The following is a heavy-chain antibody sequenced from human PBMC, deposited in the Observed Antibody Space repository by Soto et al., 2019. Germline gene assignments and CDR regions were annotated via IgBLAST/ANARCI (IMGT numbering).Heavy chain of an antibody. Sequence: GGSLRLSCAASGFTFSGSAMQWVRQASGEGLEWVGRIRSKANSYATAYAASVKGRFTISRDDSKNTAYLQMNSLKTEDTAVYYCTRHSPQVVPARGYYYYYGMDVWGQGTTVTVSS. CDR3: TRHSPQVVPARGYYYYYGMDV. CDR2: IRSKANSYAT. D-gene: IGHD2-2*01. J-gene: IGHJ6*02. V-gene: IGHV3-73*01. CDR1: GFTFSGSA.